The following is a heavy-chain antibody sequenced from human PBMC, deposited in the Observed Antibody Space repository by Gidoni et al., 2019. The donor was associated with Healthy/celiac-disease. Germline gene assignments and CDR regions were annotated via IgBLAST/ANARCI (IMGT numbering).Heavy chain of an antibody. J-gene: IGHJ5*02. Sequence: QVQLQQWCAGLLRPSETLSLTCAVDGGSFSGSYWRWIRQPPGKGLEWMGEINHSGRTNDNPSLKSRVTTAVDTSKNQYFLKLSPVTAADTAVYYCARYAYQLLSYWFDPWGQGTLVTVSS. CDR1: GGSFSGSY. D-gene: IGHD2-2*01. CDR2: INHSGRT. CDR3: ARYAYQLLSYWFDP. V-gene: IGHV4-34*01.